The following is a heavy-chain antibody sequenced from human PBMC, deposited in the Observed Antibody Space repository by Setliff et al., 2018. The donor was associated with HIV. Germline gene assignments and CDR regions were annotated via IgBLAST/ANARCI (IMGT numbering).Heavy chain of an antibody. CDR1: GFTFSNCD. D-gene: IGHD6-13*01. V-gene: IGHV3-23*01. Sequence: PGGSLRLSCAASGFTFSNCDMHWVRQAPGKGLEWVSIISASGGSTFYADSVKGRFTISRDNSKNTLYLQMNSLRAEDTAVYYCAKGPGYSSSWYYFNYWGQGTLVTVSS. CDR2: ISASGGST. J-gene: IGHJ4*02. CDR3: AKGPGYSSSWYYFNY.